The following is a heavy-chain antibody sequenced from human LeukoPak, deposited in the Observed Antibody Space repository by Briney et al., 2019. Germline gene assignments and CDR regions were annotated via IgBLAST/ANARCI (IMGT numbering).Heavy chain of an antibody. CDR3: ARERGGYYYDSSALPAEFDY. CDR2: IWYDGSNK. Sequence: QPGGSLRLSCAASGFTFSSYAMSWVRQAPGKGLEWVAVIWYDGSNKYYADSVKGRFTISRDNSKNTLYLQMNSLRAEDTAVYYCARERGGYYYDSSALPAEFDYWGQGTLVTVSS. D-gene: IGHD3-22*01. J-gene: IGHJ4*02. V-gene: IGHV3-33*08. CDR1: GFTFSSYA.